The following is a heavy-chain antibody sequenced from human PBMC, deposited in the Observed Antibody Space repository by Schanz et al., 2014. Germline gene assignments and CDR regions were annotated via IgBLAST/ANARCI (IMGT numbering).Heavy chain of an antibody. CDR1: GYTFTGYY. CDR3: ARESVSRTRLFDP. D-gene: IGHD3-3*01. J-gene: IGHJ5*02. V-gene: IGHV1-2*02. CDR2: INPNSGGT. Sequence: QVRLVQSGAEVKKPGASVKVSCKASGYTFTGYYMHWVRQAPGQGLEWMGWINPNSGGTNYAQKFQGRVTMTRDTSISTAYMELSRLTSDDTAVYYCARESVSRTRLFDPWGQGTLVTVSS.